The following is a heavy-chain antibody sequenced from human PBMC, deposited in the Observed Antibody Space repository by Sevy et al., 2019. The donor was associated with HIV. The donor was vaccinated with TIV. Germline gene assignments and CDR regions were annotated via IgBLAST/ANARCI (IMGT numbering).Heavy chain of an antibody. J-gene: IGHJ6*03. V-gene: IGHV3-15*01. CDR1: GFTFSNAW. D-gene: IGHD6-6*01. Sequence: GGSLRLSCAASGFTFSNAWMSWVRQAPGKGLEWVGRIKSKTDGGTTDYAAPVKGRFTISRDDSTNTLYLQMNSLKTEDTAVYYCTTGVLMPLSARQDYYYYSMDVWGKGTTVTVSS. CDR2: IKSKTDGGTT. CDR3: TTGVLMPLSARQDYYYYSMDV.